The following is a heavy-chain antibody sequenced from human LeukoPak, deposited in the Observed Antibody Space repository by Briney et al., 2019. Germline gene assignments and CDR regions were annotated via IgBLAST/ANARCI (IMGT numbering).Heavy chain of an antibody. CDR3: AAELNYYYYYMDV. Sequence: SETLSLTCTVSGGSISSYYWSWIRQPPGKGLEWIGYIYYSGSTNYNPSLKSRVTISVDTSKNQFSLKLSSVTAADTAVYYCAAELNYYYYYMDVWGKGTTVTISS. D-gene: IGHD3-10*01. J-gene: IGHJ6*03. V-gene: IGHV4-59*08. CDR1: GGSISSYY. CDR2: IYYSGST.